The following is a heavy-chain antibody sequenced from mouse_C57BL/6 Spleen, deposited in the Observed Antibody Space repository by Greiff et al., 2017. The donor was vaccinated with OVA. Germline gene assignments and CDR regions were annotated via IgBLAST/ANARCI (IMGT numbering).Heavy chain of an antibody. CDR1: GYSFTDYN. D-gene: IGHD2-5*01. V-gene: IGHV1-39*01. CDR2: INPNYGTT. J-gene: IGHJ4*01. CDR3: ARSRRYSKAYYAMDY. Sequence: EVKLMESGPELVKPGASVKISCKASGYSFTDYNMNWVKQSNGKSLEWIGVINPNYGTTSYNQKFKGKATLTVDKSSSTAYMQLNSLTSEDSVVYFCARSRRYSKAYYAMDYWGQGTSVTVSS.